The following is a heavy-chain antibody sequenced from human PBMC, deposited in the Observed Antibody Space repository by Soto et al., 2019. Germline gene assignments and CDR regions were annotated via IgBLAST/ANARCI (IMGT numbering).Heavy chain of an antibody. CDR1: GYSISSGYY. Sequence: LSLTCAVSGYSISSGYYWGCILQTPGKGLEWIASIYHSGSTYYNPSLKSRVTISVETSKNQFSLKLTSVTAADTAVYYCARGAATVTPGWFDPCGQRIIFTVCS. V-gene: IGHV4-38-2*01. CDR2: IYHSGST. J-gene: IGHJ5*02. D-gene: IGHD4-17*01. CDR3: ARGAATVTPGWFDP.